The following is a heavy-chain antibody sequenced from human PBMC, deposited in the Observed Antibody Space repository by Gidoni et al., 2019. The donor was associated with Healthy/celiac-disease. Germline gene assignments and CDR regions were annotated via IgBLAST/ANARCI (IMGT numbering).Heavy chain of an antibody. D-gene: IGHD1-7*01. CDR2: ISYDGSNK. Sequence: QVQLVESGGGVVQPGRSLRLSCAASGFTFSSYGMHWVRQAPGKGLEWVAVISYDGSNKYYADSVKGRFTISRDNSKNTLYLQMNSLRAEDTAVYYCAKDLFPTGTTHWGMDVWGQGTTVTVSS. CDR1: GFTFSSYG. CDR3: AKDLFPTGTTHWGMDV. J-gene: IGHJ6*02. V-gene: IGHV3-30*18.